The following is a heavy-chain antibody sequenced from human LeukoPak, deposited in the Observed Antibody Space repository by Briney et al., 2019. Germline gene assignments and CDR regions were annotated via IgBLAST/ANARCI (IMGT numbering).Heavy chain of an antibody. CDR1: GFTFSSYG. D-gene: IGHD4-17*01. CDR2: IRYDGSNK. CDR3: ARDSPTVTTSYGY. Sequence: GGSLRLSCAASGFTFSSYGMHWVRQAPGKGLEWVAFIRYDGSNKYYADSVKGRFTFSRDNSKNTLYLQMNSLRAEDTAVYYCARDSPTVTTSYGYWGQGTLVTVSS. J-gene: IGHJ4*02. V-gene: IGHV3-30*02.